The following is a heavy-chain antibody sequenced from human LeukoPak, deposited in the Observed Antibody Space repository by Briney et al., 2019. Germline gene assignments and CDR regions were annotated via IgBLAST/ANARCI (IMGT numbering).Heavy chain of an antibody. CDR3: ARGFCSGGSCYSAEYFQH. CDR2: INPNSGGT. D-gene: IGHD2-15*01. Sequence: ASVKVSCKAYGYTFTGYYMHWVRQPPGQGLEWMGWINPNSGGTNYAQKFQGRVTMTRDTSISTAYMELSRLRSDDTAVYYCARGFCSGGSCYSAEYFQHWGQGTLVTVSS. CDR1: GYTFTGYY. J-gene: IGHJ1*01. V-gene: IGHV1-2*02.